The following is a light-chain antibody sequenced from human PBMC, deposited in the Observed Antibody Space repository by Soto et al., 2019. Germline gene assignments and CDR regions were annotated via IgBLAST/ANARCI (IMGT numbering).Light chain of an antibody. CDR2: GAS. CDR1: QSVSSY. CDR3: QQRSKWQG. V-gene: IGKV3-11*01. J-gene: IGKJ5*01. Sequence: EIVLTQSPATLSLSPGERATLSCRASQSVSSYLAWYQQKPGQPPRLLIYGASSRATGIPARFSGSGSGTDFTLTISSLEPEDFAVYYCQQRSKWQGFGQGTRLE.